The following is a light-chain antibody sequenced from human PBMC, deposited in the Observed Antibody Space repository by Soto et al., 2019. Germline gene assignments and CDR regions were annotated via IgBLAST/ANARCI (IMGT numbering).Light chain of an antibody. CDR3: AAWDDSLSVVV. CDR2: RNN. CDR1: SSNIGSNY. J-gene: IGLJ2*01. V-gene: IGLV1-47*01. Sequence: QSVLTQPPSASGTPGQRVTISCSGSSSNIGSNYGYWYQQLPGTAPKLLIYRNNQRPSGVPDRFSGSKSGTSASLAISGLRSEDEADYYCAAWDDSLSVVVFGGGTKLTVL.